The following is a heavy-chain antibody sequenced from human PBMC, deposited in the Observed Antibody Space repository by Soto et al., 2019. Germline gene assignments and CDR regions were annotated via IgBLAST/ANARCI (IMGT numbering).Heavy chain of an antibody. CDR1: GFTFSSYA. CDR2: ISYDGSNK. CDR3: ARDQGYDFWSGYAEDYGMDV. Sequence: GGSLRLSCAASGFTFSSYAMHWVRQAPGKGLEWVAVISYDGSNKYYADSVKGRFTISRDNSKNTLYLQMNSLRAEDTAVYYCARDQGYDFWSGYAEDYGMDVWGQGTTVTVSS. V-gene: IGHV3-30-3*01. D-gene: IGHD3-3*01. J-gene: IGHJ6*02.